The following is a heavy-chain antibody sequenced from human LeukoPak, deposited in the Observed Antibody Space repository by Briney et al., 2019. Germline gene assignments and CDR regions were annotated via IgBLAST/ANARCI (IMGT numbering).Heavy chain of an antibody. J-gene: IGHJ4*02. V-gene: IGHV3-23*01. CDR3: AKEYSGSYSNY. CDR1: GFTVSRNY. Sequence: GGSLRLSCAASGFTVSRNYMSWVRQAPGKGLEWVSAISGSGGSTYYADSVKGRFTISRDNSKNTLYLQMNSLRAEDTAVYYCAKEYSGSYSNYWGQGTLVTVSS. D-gene: IGHD1-26*01. CDR2: ISGSGGST.